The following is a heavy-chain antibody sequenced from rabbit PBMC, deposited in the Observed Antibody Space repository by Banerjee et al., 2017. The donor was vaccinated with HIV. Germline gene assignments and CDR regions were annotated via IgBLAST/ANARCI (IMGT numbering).Heavy chain of an antibody. CDR2: IAADSAST. J-gene: IGHJ4*01. D-gene: IGHD1-1*01. Sequence: QEQLVESGGGLVQPGGSLKLSCKASGFDFSSYWMSWVRQAPGKGLEWIGCIAADSASTYYASWAKGRFTISKTSSTTVTLQMTSLTAADTATYFCARTGGYLDDGDGYFNLWGPGTLVTVS. CDR1: GFDFSSYW. CDR3: ARTGGYLDDGDGYFNL. V-gene: IGHV1S45*01.